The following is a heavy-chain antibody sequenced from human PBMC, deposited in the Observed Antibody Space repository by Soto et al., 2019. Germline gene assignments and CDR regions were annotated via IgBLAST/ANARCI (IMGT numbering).Heavy chain of an antibody. CDR1: GGTFSSYA. D-gene: IGHD4-17*01. CDR3: ANNYGDDAGGWFDP. V-gene: IGHV1-69*12. CDR2: IIIICGTA. Sequence: QVQLVQSGAEVKKPGSSVKVSCKASGGTFSSYAISWVRQAPGRGLEWIGGIIIICGTANYAQKFQGRVTITADESTSTAYMELSSLRSEDTAVYYCANNYGDDAGGWFDPWGQGTLVTVSS. J-gene: IGHJ5*02.